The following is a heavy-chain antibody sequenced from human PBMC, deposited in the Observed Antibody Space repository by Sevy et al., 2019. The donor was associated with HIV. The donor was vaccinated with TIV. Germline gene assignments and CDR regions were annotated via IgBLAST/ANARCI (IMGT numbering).Heavy chain of an antibody. Sequence: HSETLSLTCTVSGGSITSLYWNWIRQPPGKGLEWIANIYYNGHINYNPSLKSRVTLSLDTSKNQFSLRLISVTAADTAMYYCAGENAWGRGYSWGQGTLVTVSS. CDR1: GGSITSLY. CDR3: AGENAWGRGYS. J-gene: IGHJ4*02. V-gene: IGHV4-59*08. CDR2: IYYNGHI. D-gene: IGHD1-26*01.